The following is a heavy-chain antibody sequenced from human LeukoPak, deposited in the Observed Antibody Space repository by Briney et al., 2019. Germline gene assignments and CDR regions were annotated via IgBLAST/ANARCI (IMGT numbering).Heavy chain of an antibody. J-gene: IGHJ5*02. V-gene: IGHV1-2*02. CDR2: INPNSGGT. CDR1: GYTFTGYY. D-gene: IGHD5-18*01. CDR3: ARDSGGYSYGYNWFDP. Sequence: GASVKVSCKASGYTFTGYYMHWVRQAPGQGLEWMGWINPNSGGTNYAQKFQGRVTMTRDTSTSTVYMELSSLRSEDTAVYYCARDSGGYSYGYNWFDPWGQGTLVTVSS.